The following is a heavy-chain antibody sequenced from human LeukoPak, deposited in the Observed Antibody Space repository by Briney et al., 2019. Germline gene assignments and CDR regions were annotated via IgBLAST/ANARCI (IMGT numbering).Heavy chain of an antibody. J-gene: IGHJ4*02. V-gene: IGHV4-39*01. Sequence: SETLSLTCTVSGGSISSSSYYWGWIRQPPGKGLEWIGSIYYSGSTYYNPSLKSRVTISVDTSKNQFSLKLSSVTAADTAVYYCARTTARDYYDSSYYFDYWGQGTLVTVSS. D-gene: IGHD3-22*01. CDR3: ARTTARDYYDSSYYFDY. CDR2: IYYSGST. CDR1: GGSISSSSYY.